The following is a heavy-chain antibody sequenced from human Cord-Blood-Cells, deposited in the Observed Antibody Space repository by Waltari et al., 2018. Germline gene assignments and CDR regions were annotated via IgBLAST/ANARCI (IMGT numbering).Heavy chain of an antibody. CDR1: GYTFTDYY. Sequence: EVQLVQSGAEVKKPGATVKISCKVSGYTFTDYYMHWVQQAPGKGLEWMGLGDPEDVETIYADEFQGRVTITADTSTDTAYMELSSLRSEDTAVYYCATSGGSYYGWFDPWGQGTLVTVSS. CDR2: GDPEDVET. D-gene: IGHD1-26*01. J-gene: IGHJ5*02. V-gene: IGHV1-69-2*01. CDR3: ATSGGSYYGWFDP.